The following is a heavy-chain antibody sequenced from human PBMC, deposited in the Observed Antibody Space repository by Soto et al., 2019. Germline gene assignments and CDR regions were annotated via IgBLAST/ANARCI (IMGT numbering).Heavy chain of an antibody. J-gene: IGHJ5*02. D-gene: IGHD2-2*01. CDR1: GGSISSSSYY. CDR2: IYYSGST. V-gene: IGHV4-39*01. Sequence: PSETLSLTCTVSGGSISSSSYYWGWIRQPPGKGLEWIGSIYYSGSTYYNPSLKSRVTISVDTSKNQFSLKLSSVTAADTAVYYCARVLGYCSSTSCYGTANWFDPWGQGTLVTVSS. CDR3: ARVLGYCSSTSCYGTANWFDP.